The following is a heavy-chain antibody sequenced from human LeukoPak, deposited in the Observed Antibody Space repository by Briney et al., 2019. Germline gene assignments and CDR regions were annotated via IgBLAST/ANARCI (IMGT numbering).Heavy chain of an antibody. J-gene: IGHJ4*02. D-gene: IGHD6-13*01. CDR1: GFTFDDYT. Sequence: GGSLRLSCAASGFTFDDYTMHWVRQAPGKGLEWVSLISWDGGSTYYADSVKGRFTISRDNAKNSLYLQMHSLTAEDTAVYYCARASRDRSWYIDDCWGQGTLVTVSS. CDR2: ISWDGGST. CDR3: ARASRDRSWYIDDC. V-gene: IGHV3-43*01.